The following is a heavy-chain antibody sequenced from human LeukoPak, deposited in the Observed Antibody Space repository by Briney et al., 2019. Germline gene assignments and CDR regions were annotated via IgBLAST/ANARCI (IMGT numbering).Heavy chain of an antibody. CDR3: ARDLVVVVAATSFNWFDP. CDR1: GFTFSSYW. CDR2: IKQDGSEK. D-gene: IGHD2-15*01. J-gene: IGHJ5*02. V-gene: IGHV3-7*01. Sequence: GGSLRLSCAASGFTFSSYWMSWVRQAPGKGLEWVANIKQDGSEKYYVDSVKGRFTISRDNAKNSLYLQMNSLRAEDTAVHYCARDLVVVVAATSFNWFDPWGQGTLVTVSS.